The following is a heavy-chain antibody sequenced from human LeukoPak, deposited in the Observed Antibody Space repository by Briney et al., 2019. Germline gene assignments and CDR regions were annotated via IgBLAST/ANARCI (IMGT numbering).Heavy chain of an antibody. D-gene: IGHD4-17*01. CDR2: IYHSGNT. CDR3: ARAPTTVTPPDVY. V-gene: IGHV4-38-2*02. Sequence: PSETLSLACTVSGYSISSGYYWGWIRQPPGKGLEWIANIYHSGNTYYNPSLKSRVTISVDTSKNQFSLKLSSVTAADTAVYYCARAPTTVTPPDVYWGQGTLVTVSS. CDR1: GYSISSGYY. J-gene: IGHJ4*02.